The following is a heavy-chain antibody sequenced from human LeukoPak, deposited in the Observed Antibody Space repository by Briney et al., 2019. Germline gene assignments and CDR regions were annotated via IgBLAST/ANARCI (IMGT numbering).Heavy chain of an antibody. D-gene: IGHD3-22*01. V-gene: IGHV4-59*12. CDR3: AIPGGYYDSSPPAY. J-gene: IGHJ4*02. CDR2: IYYSGST. Sequence: SETLSLTCTVSGRSISSYYWSWIRHPPGKGLEWIGYIYYSGSTNYNPSLKSRVTISVNTSKNQFSLKLSSVTAADTAVYYCAIPGGYYDSSPPAYWGQGTLVTVSS. CDR1: GRSISSYY.